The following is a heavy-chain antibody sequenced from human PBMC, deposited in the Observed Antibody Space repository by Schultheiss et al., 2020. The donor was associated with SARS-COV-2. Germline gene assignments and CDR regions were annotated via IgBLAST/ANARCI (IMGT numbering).Heavy chain of an antibody. V-gene: IGHV4-59*08. CDR1: GGSSSDYY. CDR3: ARLQYSSAWYWDGPNWFDS. CDR2: THFGGST. J-gene: IGHJ5*01. Sequence: SETLSLTCTVSGGSSSDYYWSWIRQPPGKGLEWIGNTHFGGSTNYSPSLKSRLTTSVDTSKNQISLRLYSVTAADTAVYYCARLQYSSAWYWDGPNWFDSWGQGTLVTVSS. D-gene: IGHD6-19*01.